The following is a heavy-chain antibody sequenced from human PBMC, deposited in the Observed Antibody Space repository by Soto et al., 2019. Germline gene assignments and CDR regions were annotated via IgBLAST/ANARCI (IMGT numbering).Heavy chain of an antibody. CDR1: GGSFSGYY. Sequence: SETLSLTCAVYGGSFSGYYWSWIRQPPGKGLEWIGEINHSGSTNYNPSLKSRVTISVDTSKNQFSLKLSSVTAADTAVYYCARCRRDGWDYYYYCMDVWGKGTTVTVSS. CDR3: ARCRRDGWDYYYYCMDV. J-gene: IGHJ6*04. CDR2: INHSGST. D-gene: IGHD3-16*01. V-gene: IGHV4-34*01.